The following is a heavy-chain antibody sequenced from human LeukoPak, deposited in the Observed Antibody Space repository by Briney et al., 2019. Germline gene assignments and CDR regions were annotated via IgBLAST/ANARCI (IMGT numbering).Heavy chain of an antibody. J-gene: IGHJ5*02. D-gene: IGHD3-16*02. CDR3: ARDAKYVWGNYRWFDP. V-gene: IGHV4-31*03. CDR1: GVSISSGGYY. CDR2: MIYSGYT. Sequence: SETLSLTCTVSGVSISSGGYYWSWIRQHPGKGLEWIGYMIYSGYTHYNPSLKRRVTISVDTSNNQFFLKLSSVTAADTAVYYCARDAKYVWGNYRWFDPWGQGILVTVSS.